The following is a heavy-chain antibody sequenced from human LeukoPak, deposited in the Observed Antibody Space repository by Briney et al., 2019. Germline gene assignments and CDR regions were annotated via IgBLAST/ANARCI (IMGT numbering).Heavy chain of an antibody. D-gene: IGHD5-12*01. V-gene: IGHV1-69*06. Sequence: SVKVPCKASGGTFSSYAISWVRQAPGQGLEWMGGIIPIFGTANYAQKFQGRVTITADKSTSTAYMELSSLRSEDTAVYYCARGEWLRLLGYFDYWGQGTLVTVSS. CDR1: GGTFSSYA. CDR2: IIPIFGTA. CDR3: ARGEWLRLLGYFDY. J-gene: IGHJ4*02.